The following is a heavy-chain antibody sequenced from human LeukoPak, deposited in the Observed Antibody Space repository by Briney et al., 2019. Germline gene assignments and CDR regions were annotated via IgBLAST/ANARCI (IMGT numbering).Heavy chain of an antibody. CDR3: AREGSSYAPSEPFYFDY. D-gene: IGHD3-10*01. CDR1: GLSFSSFA. CDR2: ISSGGYTT. Sequence: GGSLRLSCAASGLSFSSFAMSWVRQAPGKGLEWVSYISSGGYTTRYADSVKGRFTISRDNAKNSLYLQMNSLKAEDTAVYYCAREGSSYAPSEPFYFDYWGQGTLVTVSS. J-gene: IGHJ4*02. V-gene: IGHV3-48*03.